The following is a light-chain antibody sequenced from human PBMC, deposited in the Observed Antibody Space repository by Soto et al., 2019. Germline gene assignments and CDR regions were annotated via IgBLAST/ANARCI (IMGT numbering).Light chain of an antibody. CDR2: SNN. V-gene: IGLV1-44*01. J-gene: IGLJ2*01. Sequence: QSVLTQPPSASGTPGQRVTISCSGSSSNIGSNTVNWYQQLPGTAPKLLIYSNNQRPSGVPDRFSGSKSGTSASLAISGLQSEDAADYYCAAWDDSLKRVFGGGTKLTVL. CDR3: AAWDDSLKRV. CDR1: SSNIGSNT.